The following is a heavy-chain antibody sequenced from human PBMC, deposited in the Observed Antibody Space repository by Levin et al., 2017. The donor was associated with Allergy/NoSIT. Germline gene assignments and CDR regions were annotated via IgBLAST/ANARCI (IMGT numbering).Heavy chain of an antibody. Sequence: GESLKISCDASGFTFGPYSMAWVRQAPGKGLEWVSSISGNSDYIFYADSVRGRFTSSRDNAKSSLHLQMNSLRAEDTAMYYCARGCSSIGCQTRHVDDWGQGIPVTVSS. J-gene: IGHJ4*02. CDR3: ARGCSSIGCQTRHVDD. CDR2: ISGNSDYI. D-gene: IGHD2-2*01. V-gene: IGHV3-21*01. CDR1: GFTFGPYS.